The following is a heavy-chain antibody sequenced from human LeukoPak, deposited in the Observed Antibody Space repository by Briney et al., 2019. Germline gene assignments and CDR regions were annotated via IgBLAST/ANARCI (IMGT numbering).Heavy chain of an antibody. CDR2: MNPNSGNT. V-gene: IGHV1-8*01. Sequence: GASVKVSCKASGYTFTSYDINWVRQATGQGLEWTGWMNPNSGNTGFAQKYQGRSTMTRNTSVGSAYMELSSLRSEATVVYYCARGGVDFWTGYFDYWGQGTLVTVSS. D-gene: IGHD3/OR15-3a*01. CDR1: GYTFTSYD. J-gene: IGHJ4*02. CDR3: ARGGVDFWTGYFDY.